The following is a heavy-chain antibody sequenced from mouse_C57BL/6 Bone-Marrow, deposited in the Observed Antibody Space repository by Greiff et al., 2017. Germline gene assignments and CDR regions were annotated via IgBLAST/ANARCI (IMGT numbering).Heavy chain of an antibody. CDR1: GYTFTSYW. CDR3: ASMVTTYFDY. D-gene: IGHD2-2*01. J-gene: IGHJ2*01. CDR2: IHPNSGST. V-gene: IGHV1-64*01. Sequence: QVQLQQPGAELVKPGASVKLSCKASGYTFTSYWLHWVKQRPGQGLEWIGMIHPNSGSTNYNEKFKSKATLTVDKSSSTAYMQLSSLTSEDSAVYYCASMVTTYFDYWGQGTTLTVSS.